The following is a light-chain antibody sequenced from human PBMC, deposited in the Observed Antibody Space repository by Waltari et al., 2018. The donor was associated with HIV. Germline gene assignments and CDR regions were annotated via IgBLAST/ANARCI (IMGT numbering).Light chain of an antibody. V-gene: IGLV2-8*01. CDR3: SSYAANNDIL. CDR2: EVS. J-gene: IGLJ3*02. CDR1: SSDLGGYRF. Sequence: QSALTQPPSASGSPGQSVTISCTGRSSDLGGYRFVSWYQQHQGKAPKLMIYEVSTRPSGVPDRFSGSKSGNTASLTVSGLQAEDEADYFCSSYAANNDILFGGGTKLTVL.